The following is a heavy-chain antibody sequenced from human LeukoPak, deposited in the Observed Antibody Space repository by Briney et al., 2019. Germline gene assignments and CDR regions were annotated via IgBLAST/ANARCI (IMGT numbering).Heavy chain of an antibody. V-gene: IGHV6-1*01. Sequence: SQTLSLTCAISGDSVSSNSAAWNWIRQSPSRGHEWLGRTYYRSKWYNDYAVSVKSRITINPDTSKNQFSLQLNSVTPEDTAVYYCARAPGTTLDNWFDPWGQGTLVTVSS. CDR3: ARAPGTTLDNWFDP. CDR2: TYYRSKWYN. J-gene: IGHJ5*02. CDR1: GDSVSSNSAA. D-gene: IGHD1-7*01.